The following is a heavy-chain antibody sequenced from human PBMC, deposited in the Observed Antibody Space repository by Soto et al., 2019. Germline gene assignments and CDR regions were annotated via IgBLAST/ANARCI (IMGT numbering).Heavy chain of an antibody. V-gene: IGHV3-23*01. CDR1: GFTFRNFA. Sequence: PGGSLRLSCAASGFTFRNFAMSWVRQAPGKGLEWVSAISGSDDTTYYAGSVKGRFAISRDNFQDTLYLQMNSLRAEDTAVYYCAKDYYYFGSGSHFDSWGQGTLVTVSS. CDR3: AKDYYYFGSGSHFDS. J-gene: IGHJ4*02. D-gene: IGHD3-10*01. CDR2: ISGSDDTT.